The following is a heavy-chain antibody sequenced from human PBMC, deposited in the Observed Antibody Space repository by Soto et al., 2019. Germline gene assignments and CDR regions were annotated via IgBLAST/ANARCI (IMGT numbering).Heavy chain of an antibody. Sequence: VQLVESGGGLVQPGRSLRLSCAASGFTFDDYAMHWVRQVPGKGLEWVSGINWNSGSIGYGDSVKSRFAISRDNAKSSLHLQMNSLSAEDTAFYYCVKDESINWYSGHFRHWGQGTLVTVSS. CDR2: INWNSGSI. CDR3: VKDESINWYSGHFRH. CDR1: GFTFDDYA. D-gene: IGHD6-13*01. V-gene: IGHV3-9*01. J-gene: IGHJ1*01.